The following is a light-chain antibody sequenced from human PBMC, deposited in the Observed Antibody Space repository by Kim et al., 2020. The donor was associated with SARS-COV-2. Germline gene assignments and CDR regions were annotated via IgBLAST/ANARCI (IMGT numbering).Light chain of an antibody. CDR3: QHYNGFPFT. J-gene: IGKJ4*01. Sequence: DIQMTQSPSLLSASVEDRVTITCRASQSIGNFLAWYQEKPGKAPKSLIYSASILQSGVPSKFRGSGSGTDFTLTISSLQPEDFATYYCQHYNGFPFTFGGGTKVDIK. V-gene: IGKV1-16*02. CDR1: QSIGNF. CDR2: SAS.